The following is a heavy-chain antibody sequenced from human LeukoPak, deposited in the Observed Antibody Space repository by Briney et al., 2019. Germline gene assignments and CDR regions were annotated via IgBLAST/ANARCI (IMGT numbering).Heavy chain of an antibody. J-gene: IGHJ1*01. CDR2: IYYIGST. V-gene: IGHV4-59*01. CDR1: SGSISSYY. Sequence: SETLSLTCTVSSGSISSYYWSWIRQPPGKGLEWIGYIYYIGSTDYNPSLKSRVTISVDTSKNQFSLKLSFVTPADTAVYYCARGAEYFQHWGQGTLVTVSS. CDR3: ARGAEYFQH.